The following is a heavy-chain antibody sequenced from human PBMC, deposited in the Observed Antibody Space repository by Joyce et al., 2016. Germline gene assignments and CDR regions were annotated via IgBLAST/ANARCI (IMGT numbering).Heavy chain of an antibody. V-gene: IGHV3-30*18. CDR2: ISYDGSNA. CDR1: GFTFSRYG. J-gene: IGHJ4*02. D-gene: IGHD2-21*02. CDR3: AKDIVVVTPLPWLIDY. Sequence: QVYLTESGGGVVHPGRSLRLSCAASGFTFSRYGMHWVRQAPGKGLEWVAVISYDGSNAYYADSVKGRFTISRDNSKNTLYLQMNSLRAEDTALYYCAKDIVVVTPLPWLIDYWGQGTLVTVSS.